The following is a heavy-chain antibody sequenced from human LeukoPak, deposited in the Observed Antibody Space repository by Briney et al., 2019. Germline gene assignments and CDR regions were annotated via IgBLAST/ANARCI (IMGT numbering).Heavy chain of an antibody. J-gene: IGHJ4*02. CDR3: ARDLEPNGYYTGLDY. D-gene: IGHD3-3*01. V-gene: IGHV4-30-2*01. CDR2: IYHSGST. CDR1: GGSISSGGYY. Sequence: PSQTLSLTCTVSGGSISSGGYYWSWIRQPPGKGLEWIGYIYHSGSTYYNPSLKSRVTISVDRSKNQFSLKLSSVTAADTAVYYCARDLEPNGYYTGLDYWGQGTLVTVSS.